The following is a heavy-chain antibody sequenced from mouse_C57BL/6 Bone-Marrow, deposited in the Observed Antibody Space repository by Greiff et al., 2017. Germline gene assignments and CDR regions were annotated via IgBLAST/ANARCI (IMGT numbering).Heavy chain of an antibody. Sequence: VQLQQSGPELVKPGDSVKISCKASGYSFTGYFMNWVMQSHGKSLEWIGRINPYNGDTFYNQKFKGKATLTVDKSSRTAHMELRSLTSEDSAVYYCTRSYYYGSSAHWYFDVWGTGTTVTVSS. J-gene: IGHJ1*03. D-gene: IGHD1-1*01. V-gene: IGHV1-20*01. CDR1: GYSFTGYF. CDR3: TRSYYYGSSAHWYFDV. CDR2: INPYNGDT.